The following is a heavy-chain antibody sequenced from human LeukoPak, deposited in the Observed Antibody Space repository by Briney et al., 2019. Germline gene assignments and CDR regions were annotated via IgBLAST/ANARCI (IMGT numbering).Heavy chain of an antibody. CDR3: ARLDVSTDALDY. Sequence: GESLEISCKGSGYSFTSYWIGWVRQMPGKGLEWMGIIYAGDSDTRYSPSFQGQVTISADKSISTAYLQWSSLKASDTAIYYCARLDVSTDALDYCGQGALVTVSS. CDR1: GYSFTSYW. J-gene: IGHJ4*02. CDR2: IYAGDSDT. D-gene: IGHD2-8*02. V-gene: IGHV5-51*01.